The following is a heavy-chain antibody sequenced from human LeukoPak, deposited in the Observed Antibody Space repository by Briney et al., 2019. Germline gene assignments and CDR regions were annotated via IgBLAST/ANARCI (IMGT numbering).Heavy chain of an antibody. D-gene: IGHD6-13*01. CDR3: ARLTSTSWYECFDY. Sequence: ASVKVSCKASGYTFTSYDINWVRQAPGQGLEWMGTINPSGYRANFAQKFQGRVTMTSDTSTSTVYMELSSLRSGDTAVYYCARLTSTSWYECFDYWSQGTLVTVSS. CDR2: INPSGYRA. J-gene: IGHJ4*02. V-gene: IGHV1-46*01. CDR1: GYTFTSYD.